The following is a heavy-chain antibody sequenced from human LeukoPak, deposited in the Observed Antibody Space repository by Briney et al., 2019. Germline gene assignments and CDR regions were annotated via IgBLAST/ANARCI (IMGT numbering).Heavy chain of an antibody. CDR1: GYTLTELS. D-gene: IGHD2-2*01. V-gene: IGHV1-24*01. J-gene: IGHJ5*02. Sequence: ASVKVSCKVSGYTLTELSMHWVRQAPGKGLEWMGGFDPEDGETIYAQKFQGRVTMTEDTSTDTAYMELSSLRSEDTAVYYCATSGVAYCSSTSCRPSWFDPWGQGTLVTVSS. CDR2: FDPEDGET. CDR3: ATSGVAYCSSTSCRPSWFDP.